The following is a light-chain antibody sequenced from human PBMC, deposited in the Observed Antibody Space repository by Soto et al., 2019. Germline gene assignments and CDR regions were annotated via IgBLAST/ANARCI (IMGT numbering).Light chain of an antibody. CDR3: QQYSSWPPGWT. Sequence: EIVMTQSPATLSVSPGERATLSCRASQSISSDLAWYQQKPGQSPRLLIYGASTRATGIPARFSGSGSGTEFTLTISSLQSGDIAVYYCQQYSSWPPGWTFGQGTKLEIK. CDR2: GAS. V-gene: IGKV3-15*01. J-gene: IGKJ1*01. CDR1: QSISSD.